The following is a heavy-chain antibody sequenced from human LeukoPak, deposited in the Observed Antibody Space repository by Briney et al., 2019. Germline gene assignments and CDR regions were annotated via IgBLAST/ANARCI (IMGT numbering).Heavy chain of an antibody. CDR2: IYHSGST. D-gene: IGHD3-9*01. Sequence: SETLSLTCTVSGGSISSYYWSWIRQPPGKGLEWIGYIYHSGSTYYNPSLKSRVTISVDRSKNQFSLKLSSVTAADTAVYYCARRVDILTGYYSNVANYFDYWGQGTLVTVSS. J-gene: IGHJ4*02. CDR3: ARRVDILTGYYSNVANYFDY. V-gene: IGHV4-59*12. CDR1: GGSISSYY.